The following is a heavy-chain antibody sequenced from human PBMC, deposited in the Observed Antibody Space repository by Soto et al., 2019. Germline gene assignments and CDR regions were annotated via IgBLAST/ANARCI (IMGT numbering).Heavy chain of an antibody. CDR1: GYTFTSYG. Sequence: QVQLVQSGAEVKKPGASVKVSCKASGYTFTSYGISWVRQAPGQGLEWMGWISAYNGNTNYAQKLQGRVTMTTDTSTSTAYREPRRLRYEDTGGYYWARESAVAALDPWGQGTLVTVSS. CDR3: ARESAVAALDP. D-gene: IGHD6-19*01. V-gene: IGHV1-18*01. J-gene: IGHJ5*02. CDR2: ISAYNGNT.